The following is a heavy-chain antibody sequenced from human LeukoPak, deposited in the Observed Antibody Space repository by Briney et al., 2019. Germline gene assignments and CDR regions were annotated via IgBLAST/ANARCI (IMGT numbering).Heavy chain of an antibody. V-gene: IGHV5-51*01. CDR3: ARPASPYSSSSFFDY. D-gene: IGHD6-6*01. CDR2: IYPGDSDT. Sequence: RESLKISCKGSGYSFTSYWIGWVRQMPGKGLEWMGIIYPGDSDTRYSPSFQGQVTISADKSISTAYLQWSSLKASDTAMYYCARPASPYSSSSFFDYWGQGTLVTVSS. J-gene: IGHJ4*02. CDR1: GYSFTSYW.